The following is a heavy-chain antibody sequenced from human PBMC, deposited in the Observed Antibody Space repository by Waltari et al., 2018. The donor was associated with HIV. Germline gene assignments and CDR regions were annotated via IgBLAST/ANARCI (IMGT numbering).Heavy chain of an antibody. CDR2: MYHSGST. CDR1: GYSISSGYY. D-gene: IGHD7-27*01. CDR3: ARRSGEYWYFDL. J-gene: IGHJ2*01. V-gene: IGHV4-38-2*02. Sequence: QVQLQESGPGLVKPSETLSLTCTVSGYSISSGYYWGWIRQPPGKGLEWIGSMYHSGSTYYNPSLKSRVTMSVDTYKNQFSLKLSSVTAADTAVYYCARRSGEYWYFDLWGRGTLVTVSS.